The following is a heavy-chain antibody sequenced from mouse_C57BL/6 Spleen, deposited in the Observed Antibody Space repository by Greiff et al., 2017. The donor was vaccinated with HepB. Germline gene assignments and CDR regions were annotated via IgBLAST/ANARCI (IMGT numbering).Heavy chain of an antibody. D-gene: IGHD1-2*01. Sequence: DVKLVESGGGLVKPGGSLKLSCAASGFTFSSYAMSWVRQTPEKRLEWVATISDGGSYTYYPDNVKGRFTISRDNAKNNLYLQMSHLKSEDTAMYYCARERLRLQYYFDYWGQGTTLTVSS. CDR1: GFTFSSYA. J-gene: IGHJ2*01. CDR2: ISDGGSYT. CDR3: ARERLRLQYYFDY. V-gene: IGHV5-4*01.